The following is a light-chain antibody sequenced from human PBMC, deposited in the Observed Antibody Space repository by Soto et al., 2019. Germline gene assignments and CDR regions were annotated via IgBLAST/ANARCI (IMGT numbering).Light chain of an antibody. CDR3: LQDYDYPWT. V-gene: IGKV1-6*01. J-gene: IGKJ1*01. CDR2: GIS. CDR1: QGVGSD. Sequence: AIQMTQSPSSLSASVGDRVTITCRASQGVGSDFGWYQQKPEKAPKVLIYGISSLHSGVPSRFSGSGSGTDFTLTITSLQPEDIATYYCLQDYDYPWTFGQGTKVDIK.